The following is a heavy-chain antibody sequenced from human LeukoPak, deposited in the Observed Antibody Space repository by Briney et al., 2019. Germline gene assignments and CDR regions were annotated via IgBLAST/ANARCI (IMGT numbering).Heavy chain of an antibody. V-gene: IGHV4-39*07. Sequence: SETLSLTCTVSGGSISSSSYYWGWIRQPPGKGLEWIGSIYYSGSTYYNPSLKSRVTISVDTSKNQFSLKLSSVTAADTAVYYCARVRDSSGYYLYYFDYWGQGTLDTVSS. J-gene: IGHJ4*02. CDR3: ARVRDSSGYYLYYFDY. D-gene: IGHD3-22*01. CDR1: GGSISSSSYY. CDR2: IYYSGST.